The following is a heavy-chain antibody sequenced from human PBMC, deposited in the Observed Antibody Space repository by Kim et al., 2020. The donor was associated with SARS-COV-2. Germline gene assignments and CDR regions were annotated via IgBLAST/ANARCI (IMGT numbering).Heavy chain of an antibody. Sequence: GYAQKCQGRVTMTRDTSISAAYMELSSLRSEDPAVYYCARNLYGTGTFEYWGQGTLVTVSS. J-gene: IGHJ4*02. D-gene: IGHD3-10*01. CDR3: ARNLYGTGTFEY. V-gene: IGHV1-8*01.